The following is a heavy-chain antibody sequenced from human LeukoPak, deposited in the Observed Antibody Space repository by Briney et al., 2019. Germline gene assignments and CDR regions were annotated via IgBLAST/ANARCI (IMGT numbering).Heavy chain of an antibody. CDR3: AKDRGGITWLFDY. CDR1: GFTFSSYA. Sequence: PGGSLRLSCAASGFTFSSYAMHWVRQAPGKGLEWVAVISYDGSNKYYADPVKGRFTISRDNSKNTLYLQMNSLRPEDTAVYYCAKDRGGITWLFDYWGQGTLVTVSS. J-gene: IGHJ4*02. V-gene: IGHV3-30-3*01. D-gene: IGHD1-20*01. CDR2: ISYDGSNK.